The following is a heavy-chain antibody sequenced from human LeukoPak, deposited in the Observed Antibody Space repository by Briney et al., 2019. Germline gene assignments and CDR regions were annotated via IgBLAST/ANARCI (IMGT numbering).Heavy chain of an antibody. J-gene: IGHJ6*02. CDR3: VKGGENYYNGIDV. V-gene: IGHV3-23*01. CDR2: ISGSGRST. D-gene: IGHD1-26*01. Sequence: GGSLRLSCAASGFTFSSYAMSWVRQAPGKGLEWVSAISGSGRSTYYADSVKGRFTISRDNSKNTLYLQMNSLRAEDTAVYYCVKGGENYYNGIDVWGQGTRVTVSS. CDR1: GFTFSSYA.